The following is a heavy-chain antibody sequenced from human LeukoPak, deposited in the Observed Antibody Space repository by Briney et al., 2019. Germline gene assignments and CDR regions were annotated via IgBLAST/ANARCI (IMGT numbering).Heavy chain of an antibody. CDR1: GGSISSSSYY. J-gene: IGHJ4*02. Sequence: ASETLSLTCTVSGGSISSSSYYWGWIRQPPGKGLEWIGSIYYSGSTYYNPSLKSRVTISVDTSKNQFSLKLSSVTAADTAVYYCAGGTITMIIDYFDYWGQGTLVTVSS. CDR2: IYYSGST. V-gene: IGHV4-39*07. D-gene: IGHD3-22*01. CDR3: AGGTITMIIDYFDY.